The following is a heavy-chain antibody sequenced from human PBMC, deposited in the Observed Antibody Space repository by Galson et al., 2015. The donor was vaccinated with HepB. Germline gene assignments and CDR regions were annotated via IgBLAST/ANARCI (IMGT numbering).Heavy chain of an antibody. J-gene: IGHJ4*02. CDR1: GFMLNDYG. D-gene: IGHD3-3*01. CDR2: ISHDDGRFK. V-gene: IGHV3-30*03. Sequence: SLRLSCAASGFMLNDYGIHWVRQAPGKGPEWVGGISHDDGRFKLYGDSVKGRITISRDNSKNTLYLQMNSLRAEDTAIYYCTRAFHDFWSGSDNWGQGTLVTVSS. CDR3: TRAFHDFWSGSDN.